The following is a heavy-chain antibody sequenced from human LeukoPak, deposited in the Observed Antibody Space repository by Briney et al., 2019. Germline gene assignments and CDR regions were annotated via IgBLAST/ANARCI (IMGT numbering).Heavy chain of an antibody. D-gene: IGHD2-2*01. CDR3: ARATPAAIRFDP. CDR2: ISSSGSYI. V-gene: IGHV3-21*01. Sequence: GGSLRLSCAASGFTFSSYSMNWVRQAPGKGLEWVSSISSSGSYIYYADSVKGRFIISRDNAKNSLYLQMNSLRAEDTAVYYCARATPAAIRFDPWGQGTLVTVSS. J-gene: IGHJ5*02. CDR1: GFTFSSYS.